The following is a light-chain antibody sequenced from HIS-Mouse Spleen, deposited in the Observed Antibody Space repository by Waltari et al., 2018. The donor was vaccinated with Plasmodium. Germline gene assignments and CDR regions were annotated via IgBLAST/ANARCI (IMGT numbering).Light chain of an antibody. J-gene: IGLJ3*02. Sequence: QTVVTQEPSLTVSPGGTVTLTCASSTGAVTSGYYPNWFQQKPGQAPRALIYSTSNKHPWTPARCSGALHGGKAALTLSGVQPGDEAEYYCLLYYGGARVFGGGTKLTVL. CDR1: TGAVTSGYY. CDR3: LLYYGGARV. CDR2: STS. V-gene: IGLV7-43*01.